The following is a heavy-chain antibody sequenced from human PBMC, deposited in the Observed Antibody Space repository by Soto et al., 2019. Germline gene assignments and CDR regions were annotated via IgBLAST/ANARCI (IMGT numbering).Heavy chain of an antibody. V-gene: IGHV1-2*04. CDR1: GYTFTDYY. Sequence: ASVKVSCKTSGYTFTDYYLHWVRQAPGQGLEWMGWINPKSGGTSYAQKLQGWVTMTRDTSISTAYMEVSRLSSDDTAVYYCAITVTTYFDYWGLGTLVTVSS. D-gene: IGHD4-4*01. CDR2: INPKSGGT. J-gene: IGHJ4*02. CDR3: AITVTTYFDY.